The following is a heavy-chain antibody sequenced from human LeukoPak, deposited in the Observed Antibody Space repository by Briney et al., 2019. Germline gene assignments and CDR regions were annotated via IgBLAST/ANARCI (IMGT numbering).Heavy chain of an antibody. V-gene: IGHV1-18*01. D-gene: IGHD4-11*01. CDR2: ISGYNGNT. J-gene: IGHJ4*02. CDR3: ARDHSRSSREN. Sequence: ASVKVSCTTSGYSFTSYGTRWVRQAPGQGLEWVGWISGYNGNTNYAQKFQGRVTMTIDTSMSTVYMELSGLTSDDTAVYYCARDHSRSSRENWGQGTLVTVSS. CDR1: GYSFTSYG.